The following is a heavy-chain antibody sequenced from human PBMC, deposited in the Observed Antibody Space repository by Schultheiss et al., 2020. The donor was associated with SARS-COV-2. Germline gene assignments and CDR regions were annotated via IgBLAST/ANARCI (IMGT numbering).Heavy chain of an antibody. J-gene: IGHJ5*02. V-gene: IGHV1-69*05. CDR2: FIPIFGSA. Sequence: SVKVSCKASGDTISSYAISWVRQAPGQGLEWMGSFIPIFGSAKYAQKFQGRVTMTRNTSISTAYMELSSLRSEDTAVYYCARRMYSSSSGFDPWGQGTLVTVSS. CDR1: GDTISSYA. D-gene: IGHD6-6*01. CDR3: ARRMYSSSSGFDP.